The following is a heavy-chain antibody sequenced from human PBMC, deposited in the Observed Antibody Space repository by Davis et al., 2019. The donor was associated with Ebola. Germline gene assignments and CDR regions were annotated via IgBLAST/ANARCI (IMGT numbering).Heavy chain of an antibody. CDR1: GFTFSSYS. V-gene: IGHV3-48*01. J-gene: IGHJ6*04. CDR3: AKGLKSYYYDSSGSSFYYYFGMDV. Sequence: GESLKISCAASGFTFSSYSMNWVRQAPGKGLEWVSYISSSSSTIYYADSVKGRFTISRDNAKNTLYLQMNSLRAEDTAVYYCAKGLKSYYYDSSGSSFYYYFGMDVWGKGTTVTVSS. D-gene: IGHD3-22*01. CDR2: ISSSSSTI.